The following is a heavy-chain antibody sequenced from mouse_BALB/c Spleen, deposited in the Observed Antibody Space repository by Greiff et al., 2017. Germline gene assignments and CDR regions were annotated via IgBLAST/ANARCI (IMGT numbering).Heavy chain of an antibody. Sequence: EVKLQESGTVLARPGASVKMSCKASGYTFTSYWMHWVKQRPGQGLEWIGAIYPGNSDTSYNQKFKGKAKLTAVTSTSTAYMELSSLTNEDSAVYYCSAYYRYDGWFAYWGQGTLVTVSA. CDR2: IYPGNSDT. D-gene: IGHD2-14*01. V-gene: IGHV1-5*01. CDR1: GYTFTSYW. J-gene: IGHJ3*01. CDR3: SAYYRYDGWFAY.